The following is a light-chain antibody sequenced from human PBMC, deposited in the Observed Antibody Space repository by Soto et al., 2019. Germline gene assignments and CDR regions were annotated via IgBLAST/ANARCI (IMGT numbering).Light chain of an antibody. CDR1: QNINNY. V-gene: IGKV1-33*01. CDR2: DAS. J-gene: IGKJ5*01. CDR3: QQYENLPT. Sequence: DIQMTQSPSSLSASVGDRVTITCQASQNINNYLSWYPQKPGRAPKLLIYDASNLEAGVPSRFRGSGSGTDFTFTISRLQPEDIATYYCQQYENLPTFGQGKRLEIK.